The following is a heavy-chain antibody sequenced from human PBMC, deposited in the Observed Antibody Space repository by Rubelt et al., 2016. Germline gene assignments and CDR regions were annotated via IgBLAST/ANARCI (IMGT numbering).Heavy chain of an antibody. J-gene: IGHJ4*02. V-gene: IGHV4-34*11. CDR3: ARGLGATARFVY. D-gene: IGHD1-26*01. Sequence: QVQLQQWGAGLLKPSETLSLTCAVYGGSFSGYYWSWIRQHQGKGLEWIGYIDYSGNTNYSPSLTSRDDISVDTSKTQFSLKLRSGTAADTAVYYCARGLGATARFVYWGQGTLVTVSS. CDR2: IDYSGNT. CDR1: GGSFSGYY.